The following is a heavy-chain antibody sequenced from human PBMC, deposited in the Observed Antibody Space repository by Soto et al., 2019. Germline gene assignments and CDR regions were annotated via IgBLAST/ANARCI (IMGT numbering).Heavy chain of an antibody. CDR2: IYWNDDE. V-gene: IGHV2-5*01. CDR1: GFSLSTSGVG. CDR3: AHRRYSGSYFFPFDY. Sequence: SCPTLVNPTQTLTLTCTFSGFSLSTSGVGVGWIRQPPGKALEWLALIYWNDDERYSPSLKSRLTISKDTSKNQVVLTMTNMDPVDTATYYCAHRRYSGSYFFPFDYWGQGTLVTVSS. J-gene: IGHJ4*02. D-gene: IGHD1-26*01.